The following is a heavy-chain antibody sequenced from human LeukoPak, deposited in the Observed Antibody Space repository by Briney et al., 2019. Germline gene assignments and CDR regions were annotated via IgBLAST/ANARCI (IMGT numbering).Heavy chain of an antibody. CDR2: INHSGST. V-gene: IGHV4-34*01. D-gene: IGHD3-10*01. CDR1: GGSFSGYY. J-gene: IGHJ5*02. CDR3: ARRKHPIMARGVKDKCWFDP. Sequence: SETLSLTCAVYGGSFSGYYWSWIRQPPGKGLEWIGEINHSGSTNYNPSLKSRVTISVDTSKNQFSLKLSSVTAADTAVYYCARRKHPIMARGVKDKCWFDPWGQGTLVTVSS.